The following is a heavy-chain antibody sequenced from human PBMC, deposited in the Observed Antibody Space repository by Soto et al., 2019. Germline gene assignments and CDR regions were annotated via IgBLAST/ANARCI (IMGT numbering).Heavy chain of an antibody. J-gene: IGHJ3*02. CDR3: ARPKDSSGYYYGAFDI. D-gene: IGHD3-22*01. V-gene: IGHV1-18*01. Sequence: AASVKVSCKASGYTFTSYGISWVRQAPGQGLEWMGWISAYNGNTNYAQKLQGRVTMTTDTSTSTAYMELRSLRSDDTAVYYCARPKDSSGYYYGAFDIWGQGTMVTVSS. CDR1: GYTFTSYG. CDR2: ISAYNGNT.